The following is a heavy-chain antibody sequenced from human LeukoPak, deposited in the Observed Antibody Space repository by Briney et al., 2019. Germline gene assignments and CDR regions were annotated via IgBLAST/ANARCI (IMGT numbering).Heavy chain of an antibody. V-gene: IGHV3-23*01. Sequence: PGGSLRLSCAASGFTFSSYAMSWVRQAPGKGLEWVSAISGSGGSTYYADSVKGRFTISRDNSKNTLYLQMNSLRAEDTAVYYCAKPLGQQQLVPSGFDPWGQGTLVTVSS. J-gene: IGHJ5*02. CDR1: GFTFSSYA. CDR2: ISGSGGST. D-gene: IGHD6-13*01. CDR3: AKPLGQQQLVPSGFDP.